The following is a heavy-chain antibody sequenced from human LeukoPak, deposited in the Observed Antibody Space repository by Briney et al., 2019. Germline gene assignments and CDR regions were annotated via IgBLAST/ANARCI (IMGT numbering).Heavy chain of an antibody. D-gene: IGHD2-21*02. J-gene: IGHJ4*02. Sequence: ASVKVSCKASGYTFINYAIHWVRQAPGQRLEWMGWINAHNGDTKYSQKFQGRVAITRDTSANIVYMELCTLRFGDTAVYYCARGSTSDWPLEYWGRGILVTVSS. CDR1: GYTFINYA. V-gene: IGHV1-3*01. CDR2: INAHNGDT. CDR3: ARGSTSDWPLEY.